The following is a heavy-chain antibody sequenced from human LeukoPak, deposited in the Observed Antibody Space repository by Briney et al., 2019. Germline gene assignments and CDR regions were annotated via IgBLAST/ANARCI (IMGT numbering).Heavy chain of an antibody. V-gene: IGHV4-38-2*02. D-gene: IGHD3-22*01. Sequence: SETLSLTCAVSGYSISSGYYWGWIRQPPGKGLEWIGSIYHSGSTYYNSSLKSRVTISVDTSKNQFSLKLSSVTAADTAVYYCARDRYYYDSSGPRGYYFDYWGQGTLVTVSS. CDR2: IYHSGST. CDR1: GYSISSGYY. J-gene: IGHJ4*02. CDR3: ARDRYYYDSSGPRGYYFDY.